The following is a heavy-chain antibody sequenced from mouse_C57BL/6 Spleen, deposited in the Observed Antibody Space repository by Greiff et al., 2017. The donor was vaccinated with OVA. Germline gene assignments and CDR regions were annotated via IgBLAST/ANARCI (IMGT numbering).Heavy chain of an antibody. CDR2: IDPSDSYT. Sequence: QVQLKQPGAELVKPGASVKLSCKASGYTFTSYWMQWVKQRPGQGLEWIGEIDPSDSYTNYNQKFKGKATLTVDTSSSTAYMQLSSLTSEDSAVYYCARKHYYGSSPPFDYWGQGTTLTVSS. D-gene: IGHD1-1*01. J-gene: IGHJ2*01. CDR1: GYTFTSYW. CDR3: ARKHYYGSSPPFDY. V-gene: IGHV1-50*01.